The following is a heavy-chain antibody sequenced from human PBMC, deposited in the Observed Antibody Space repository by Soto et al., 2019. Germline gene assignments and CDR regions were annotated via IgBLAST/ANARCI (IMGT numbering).Heavy chain of an antibody. D-gene: IGHD3-22*01. CDR3: AREGYLYDSSGYYFDY. V-gene: IGHV3-48*02. Sequence: EVQLVESGGGLVQPGGSLRLSCAASGFTFSTYSMNWVRQAPGKRLEWVSYISSSSSTIYYADSVKGRFTISRDNAKNSLYLQMNSLRDEDTAVYYCAREGYLYDSSGYYFDYWGQGTLVTVSS. J-gene: IGHJ4*02. CDR1: GFTFSTYS. CDR2: ISSSSSTI.